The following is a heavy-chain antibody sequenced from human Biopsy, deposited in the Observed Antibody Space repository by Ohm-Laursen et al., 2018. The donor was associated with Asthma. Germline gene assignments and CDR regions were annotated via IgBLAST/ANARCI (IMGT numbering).Heavy chain of an antibody. D-gene: IGHD2-21*01. CDR1: GFIFRNFG. Sequence: SLRLSCAASGFIFRNFGMHWVRQAPGKGLEWVALISSDVREWYADSVKGRFTISRDNSKNTLDLQMNSLRGDDTAVYYCVRWRSGYPDHYSDFWGLGTLVTVSS. CDR2: ISSDVRE. J-gene: IGHJ4*02. CDR3: VRWRSGYPDHYSDF. V-gene: IGHV3-30*03.